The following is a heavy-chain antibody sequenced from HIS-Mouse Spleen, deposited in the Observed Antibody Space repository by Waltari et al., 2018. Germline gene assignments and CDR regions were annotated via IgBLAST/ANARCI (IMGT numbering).Heavy chain of an antibody. CDR2: IKQDGSGK. Sequence: EVQLVESGGGLVQPGGSLRLSCAASGFTFSSYWMSWVRQAPGKGLEWVANIKQDGSGKYYVDSVKGRFTISRDNAKNSLYLQMNSLRAEDTAVYYCARARYCSGGSCYGYFDLWGRGTLVTVSS. D-gene: IGHD2-15*01. CDR1: GFTFSSYW. V-gene: IGHV3-7*01. CDR3: ARARYCSGGSCYGYFDL. J-gene: IGHJ2*01.